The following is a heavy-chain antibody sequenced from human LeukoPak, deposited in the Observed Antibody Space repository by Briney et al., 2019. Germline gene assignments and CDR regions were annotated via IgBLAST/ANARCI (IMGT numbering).Heavy chain of an antibody. J-gene: IGHJ4*02. D-gene: IGHD5-12*01. Sequence: GSPRPSRVLSGLTFSVPWISWGPQGPGEGVERGCRIRNDRITDYASPVPRRISISRDNSKNTFYLQMNCLRTEDTGMYFCTWMATIFTVDYWGQGTLVTVSS. CDR1: GLTFSVPW. V-gene: IGHV3-15*01. CDR3: TWMATIFTVDY. CDR2: IRNDRIT.